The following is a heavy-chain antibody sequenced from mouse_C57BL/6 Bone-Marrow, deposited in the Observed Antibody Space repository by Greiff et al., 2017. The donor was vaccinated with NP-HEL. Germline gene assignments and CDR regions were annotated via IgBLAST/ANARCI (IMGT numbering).Heavy chain of an antibody. J-gene: IGHJ1*03. Sequence: QVQLQQPGAELVKPGASVKMSCKASGYTFTSYWITWVKQRPGQGLEWIGDIYPGSGGTNYNEKFKSKATLTVDTSSSPAYMQLSSLTSADSAVYDDARIWYFDVWGTGTTVTVSS. CDR1: GYTFTSYW. CDR3: ARIWYFDV. V-gene: IGHV1-55*01. CDR2: IYPGSGGT.